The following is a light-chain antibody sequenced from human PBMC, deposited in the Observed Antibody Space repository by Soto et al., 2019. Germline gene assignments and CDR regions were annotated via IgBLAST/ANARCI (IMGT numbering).Light chain of an antibody. Sequence: QSALTQPPSASGTPGQRVTISCSGSSSNLGSNTVNWYQQLPGTAPKLLIYSNNQRPSGVPDRFSGSKSGTSASLAISGLQSEDEADYYCAAWDDSLNGPVVFGGGTKLTVL. CDR2: SNN. J-gene: IGLJ2*01. CDR3: AAWDDSLNGPVV. V-gene: IGLV1-44*01. CDR1: SSNLGSNT.